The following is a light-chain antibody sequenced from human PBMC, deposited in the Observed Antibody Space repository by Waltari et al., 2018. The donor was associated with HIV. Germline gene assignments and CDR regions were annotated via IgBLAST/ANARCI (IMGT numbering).Light chain of an antibody. V-gene: IGLV1-44*01. Sequence: QSVLAQSPSASGTRGPRVTISCSGSRSNIGSNNVNWYQQLPGPAPKLLIYTNNQRPSGVPDRFSGSKSGTSASLDISGLQSEDEADYYCAAWDDTLNGYVFGFGTKVTVL. CDR1: RSNIGSNN. J-gene: IGLJ1*01. CDR3: AAWDDTLNGYV. CDR2: TNN.